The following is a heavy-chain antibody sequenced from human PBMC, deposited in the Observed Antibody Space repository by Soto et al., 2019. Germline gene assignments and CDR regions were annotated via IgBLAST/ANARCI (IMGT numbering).Heavy chain of an antibody. CDR2: IYPGDSDT. CDR1: GYSFTSYW. V-gene: IGHV5-51*01. CDR3: ARLSGCSSTSCYTHMDV. J-gene: IGHJ6*02. Sequence: GESLKISCKGSGYSFTSYWIGWVRQMPGKGLEWMGIIYPGDSDTRYSPSFQGQVTISADKSISTAYLQWSSLKASDTAMYYCARLSGCSSTSCYTHMDVWGQGTTVTVS. D-gene: IGHD2-2*02.